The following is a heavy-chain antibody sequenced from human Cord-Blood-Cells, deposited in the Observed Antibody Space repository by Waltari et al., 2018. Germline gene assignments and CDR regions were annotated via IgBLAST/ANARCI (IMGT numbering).Heavy chain of an antibody. CDR3: ARGSPYYDFWSGYDY. CDR1: GYTFTSYA. Sequence: QVQLVQSGAEVKKPGASVKVSCKASGYTFTSYAMHWVRQAPGQRLEWMGWINAGKGNTKYSQKFQGRVTITRDTSASTAYMELSSLRSEDTAVYYCARGSPYYDFWSGYDYWGQGTLVTVSS. V-gene: IGHV1-3*01. D-gene: IGHD3-3*01. J-gene: IGHJ4*02. CDR2: INAGKGNT.